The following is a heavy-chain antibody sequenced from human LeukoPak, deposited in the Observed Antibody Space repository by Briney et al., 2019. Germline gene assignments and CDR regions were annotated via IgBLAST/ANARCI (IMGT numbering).Heavy chain of an antibody. CDR3: ARDWSRNDGSMDYYYMDV. CDR2: INPNSGGT. CDR1: GYTFTGYY. Sequence: ASVKVSCKASGYTFTGYYMHWARQAPGQGFEWMVWINPNSGGTNYAQKFQGRVTMTRDTSISTAYMELSRLRSDDTAVYYCARDWSRNDGSMDYYYMDVWGKGTTVTVSS. V-gene: IGHV1-2*02. D-gene: IGHD1-1*01. J-gene: IGHJ6*03.